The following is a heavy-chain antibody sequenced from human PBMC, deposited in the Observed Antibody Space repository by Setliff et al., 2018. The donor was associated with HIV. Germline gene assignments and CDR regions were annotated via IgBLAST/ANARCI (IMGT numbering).Heavy chain of an antibody. CDR3: ARVYFFDSSGYYQRGDVFDI. Sequence: SETLSLTCTVSGGSTSNEYWSWIRQPPGKGLEWIGYIYDSGSPKYNPSLKGRVTISIDTSKSQISLKRTSVTAAETAMYHCARVYFFDSSGYYQRGDVFDIWGQGTMVTVSS. D-gene: IGHD3-22*01. J-gene: IGHJ3*02. CDR2: IYDSGSP. CDR1: GGSTSNEY. V-gene: IGHV4-59*01.